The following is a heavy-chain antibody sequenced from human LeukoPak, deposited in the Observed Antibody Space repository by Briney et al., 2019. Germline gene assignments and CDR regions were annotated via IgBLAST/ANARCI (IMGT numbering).Heavy chain of an antibody. Sequence: SETLSLTCTVSGGSISSSSYYWGWIRQPPGKGLEWIGYIYYSGSTNYNPSLKSRVTISVGTSKNQFFLKLSSVTAADTAVYYCARVLNWFDPWGQGTLVTVSS. CDR2: IYYSGST. J-gene: IGHJ5*02. V-gene: IGHV4-61*05. CDR3: ARVLNWFDP. CDR1: GGSISSSSYY.